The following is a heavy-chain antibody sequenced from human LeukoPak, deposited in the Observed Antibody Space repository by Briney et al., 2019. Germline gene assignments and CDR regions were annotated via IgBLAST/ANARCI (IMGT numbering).Heavy chain of an antibody. CDR1: GGSISSGSYY. D-gene: IGHD6-13*01. CDR3: ARFTLYSSSNTGWFDY. Sequence: SQTLSLTCTVSGGSISSGSYYWSWIRQPAGKGLEWIGEINHSGSTNYNPSLKSRVTISVDTSKNQFSLKLSSVTAADTAVYYCARFTLYSSSNTGWFDYWGQGTLVTVSS. J-gene: IGHJ4*02. V-gene: IGHV4-61*09. CDR2: INHSGST.